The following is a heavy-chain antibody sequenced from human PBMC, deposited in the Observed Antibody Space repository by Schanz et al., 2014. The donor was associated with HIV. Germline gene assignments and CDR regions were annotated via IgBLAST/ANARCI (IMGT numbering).Heavy chain of an antibody. CDR2: FNVMLSKI. CDR1: GGTFRSNA. J-gene: IGHJ4*02. D-gene: IGHD6-19*01. CDR3: ASGRRSGIGWRMDV. V-gene: IGHV1-69*01. Sequence: QVQLVQSGAEVTKTGSSVKVSCKASGGTFRSNAITWVRQAPGQGLEWIGHFNVMLSKINSAQKFQGRVSMTADPSTNTAYMEMRGLRFEDTAVYYCASGRRSGIGWRMDVWGQGSLVTVSP.